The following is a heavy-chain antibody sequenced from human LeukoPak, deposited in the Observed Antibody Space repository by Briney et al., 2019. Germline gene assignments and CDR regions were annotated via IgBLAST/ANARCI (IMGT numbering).Heavy chain of an antibody. V-gene: IGHV4-39*01. D-gene: IGHD6-6*01. CDR1: GGSISSSSYY. J-gene: IGHJ6*02. CDR3: ARRYSSSPDQNYYYYYGMDV. Sequence: SETLSLTCTVSGGSISSSSYYWGWIRQPPGKGLEWIGSIYYSGSTYYNPSLKSRVTISVDTSKNQFSLKLSSVTAADTAVYYCARRYSSSPDQNYYYYYGMDVWGQGTLVTVSS. CDR2: IYYSGST.